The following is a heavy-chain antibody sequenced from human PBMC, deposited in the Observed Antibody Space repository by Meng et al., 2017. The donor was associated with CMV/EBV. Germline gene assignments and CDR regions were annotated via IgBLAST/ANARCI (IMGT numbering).Heavy chain of an antibody. V-gene: IGHV3-11*04. CDR3: ARDLKAVAGTPYYYDYAMDL. D-gene: IGHD6-19*01. Sequence: GESLKISCTASGFNFNDYYMSWIRQAPGKGLEWIAYISGTGIPIYYGDSMEGRFTISRDNARKSVFLEINNLRDEDTAVYYCARDLKAVAGTPYYYDYAMDLWGQGTTVTVSS. CDR2: ISGTGIPI. CDR1: GFNFNDYY. J-gene: IGHJ6*02.